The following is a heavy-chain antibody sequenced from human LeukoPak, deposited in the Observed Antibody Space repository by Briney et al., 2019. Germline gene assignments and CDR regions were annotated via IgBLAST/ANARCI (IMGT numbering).Heavy chain of an antibody. D-gene: IGHD4-11*01. CDR2: ISSGSGTI. CDR3: ARAQKYSYDAFDI. CDR1: GFTFSSYS. J-gene: IGHJ3*02. V-gene: IGHV3-48*04. Sequence: QAGGSLRLSCAASGFTFSSYSMNWVRQAPGKGLEYVPYISSGSGTIYYADSVKGRFTISRDNAKNSLYLQMNSLSAEDTAVYYCARAQKYSYDAFDIWGQGTMVTVSS.